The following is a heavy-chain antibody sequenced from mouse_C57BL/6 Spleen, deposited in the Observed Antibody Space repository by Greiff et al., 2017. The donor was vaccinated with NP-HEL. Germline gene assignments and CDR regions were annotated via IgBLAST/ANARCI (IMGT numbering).Heavy chain of an antibody. D-gene: IGHD2-3*01. CDR3: ARTGDGHAMDY. V-gene: IGHV5-15*01. J-gene: IGHJ4*01. CDR1: GFTFSDYG. Sequence: EVKLVESGGGLVQPGGSLKLSCAASGFTFSDYGMAWVRKAPRKGPEWVAFISNLAYSIYYADTVTGRFTISRENAKNTLYLEMSSLRSEDTAMYYCARTGDGHAMDYWGQGTSVTVSS. CDR2: ISNLAYSI.